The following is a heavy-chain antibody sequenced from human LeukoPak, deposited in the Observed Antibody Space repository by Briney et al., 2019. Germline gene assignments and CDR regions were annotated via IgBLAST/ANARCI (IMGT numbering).Heavy chain of an antibody. CDR1: GYSFTSYW. V-gene: IGHV5-51*01. Sequence: GESLKISCKGSGYSFTSYWIGWVRQMPGKGLEWMGIIYPGDSDTRYSPSFQGQVTISADKSISTAYLQWSSLKASDTAMYYCARHFSDSYGYWGSAPLDYWGQGTLVTVSS. CDR2: IYPGDSDT. CDR3: ARHFSDSYGYWGSAPLDY. J-gene: IGHJ4*02. D-gene: IGHD5-18*01.